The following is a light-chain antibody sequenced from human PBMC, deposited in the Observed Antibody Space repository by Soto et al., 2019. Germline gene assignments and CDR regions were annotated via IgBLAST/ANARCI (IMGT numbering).Light chain of an antibody. V-gene: IGLV1-44*01. CDR1: SSNIGSNT. CDR3: AAWDDSLNGYV. Sequence: QSVLTKTPSASGTPGQRVTISCSGNSSNIGSNTVNWYQQLPGTAPKLLIYSNNQRPSGVPDRFSGSKSGTSASLAISGLQSEDEADYYCAAWDDSLNGYVFGTGTKVTVL. J-gene: IGLJ1*01. CDR2: SNN.